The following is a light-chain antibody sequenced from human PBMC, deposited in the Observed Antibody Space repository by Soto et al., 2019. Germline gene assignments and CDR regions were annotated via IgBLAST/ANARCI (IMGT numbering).Light chain of an antibody. J-gene: IGKJ1*01. CDR2: KAS. CDR3: QQYDRYWA. CDR1: QSVGTW. V-gene: IGKV1-5*03. Sequence: DIQMTQSPSTVSASVGDRVTITCRASQSVGTWVAWYQQKPGRAPTLLINKASYLHTGVPPRFGGSGSGTDFTLTISSLQPDDFATYYCQQYDRYWAFGQGTKVEIK.